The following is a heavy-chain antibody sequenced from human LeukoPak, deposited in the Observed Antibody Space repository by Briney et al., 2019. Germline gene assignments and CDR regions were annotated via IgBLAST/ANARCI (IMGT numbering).Heavy chain of an antibody. J-gene: IGHJ4*02. CDR2: IHHSGST. V-gene: IGHV4-61*05. CDR1: GGSMTSSSYY. CDR3: ARGIPGYFGTSGYYYEY. Sequence: SETLSLTCTVSGGSMTSSSYYWGWIRQPPGKGLEWIGEIHHSGSTNYSPSLKSRVTVSVDNSRNEFSLSLSSVSAADTAVYYCARGIPGYFGTSGYYYEYWGQGTLVTVSS. D-gene: IGHD3-22*01.